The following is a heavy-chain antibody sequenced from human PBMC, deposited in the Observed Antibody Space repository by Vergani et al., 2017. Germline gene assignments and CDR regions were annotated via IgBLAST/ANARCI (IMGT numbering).Heavy chain of an antibody. CDR2: IIPIFGTA. Sequence: QVQLVQSGAEVKKPGSSVKVSCKASGGTFSSYAISWVRQAPGQGLEWMGGIIPIFGTANYAQKFQGRVTITADESTSPAYMELSSLRSEDTAVYYCARAPSLAVVPAAIRSWFDPWGQGTLVTVSS. CDR1: GGTFSSYA. V-gene: IGHV1-69*01. D-gene: IGHD2-2*02. J-gene: IGHJ5*02. CDR3: ARAPSLAVVPAAIRSWFDP.